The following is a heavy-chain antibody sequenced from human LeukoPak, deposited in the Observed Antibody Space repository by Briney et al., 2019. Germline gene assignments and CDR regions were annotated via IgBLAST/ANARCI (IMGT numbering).Heavy chain of an antibody. J-gene: IGHJ6*02. CDR1: EFTFSSYW. CDR3: TRDYSGSRNYYYYYGMHV. CDR2: IKQDGSEK. Sequence: PGGSLRLSCVASEFTFSSYWMNWVRQAPGKGLEWVANIKQDGSEKYYVDSVKGRFTISGDNAKNSLYLQMNSLTAEDTAVYYCTRDYSGSRNYYYYYGMHVWGQGTTVTVSS. D-gene: IGHD3-10*01. V-gene: IGHV3-7*01.